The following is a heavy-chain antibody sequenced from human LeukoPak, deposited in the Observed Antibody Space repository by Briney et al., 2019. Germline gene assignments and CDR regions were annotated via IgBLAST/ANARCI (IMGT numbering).Heavy chain of an antibody. J-gene: IGHJ4*02. V-gene: IGHV3-11*04. D-gene: IGHD3-10*01. Sequence: GGSLRLSCAASGFTVSSNYMSWVRQAPGKGLEWVSYICGRGTTKYYADSVKGRFTISRDNAENSLYLQMNDLRAEDTAVYYCARDLYHYGSGNFVPGLPDYWGQGTLVTVSS. CDR2: ICGRGTTK. CDR1: GFTVSSNY. CDR3: ARDLYHYGSGNFVPGLPDY.